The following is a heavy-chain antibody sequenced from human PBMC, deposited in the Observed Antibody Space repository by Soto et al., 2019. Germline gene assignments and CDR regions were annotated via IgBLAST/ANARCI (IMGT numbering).Heavy chain of an antibody. V-gene: IGHV1-69*08. J-gene: IGHJ4*02. CDR3: ARDSPIGSTFSGYDAIDS. D-gene: IGHD5-12*01. CDR2: TIPLLNVA. CDR1: GGTFSTST. Sequence: QVQLVQSGAEVKKPGSSVKVSCKASGGTFSTSTFTWVRQAPGQGLEWMGRTIPLLNVADYAQDFQGRLTITADKSTNTTYMELTSLTSTDTAVYFCARDSPIGSTFSGYDAIDSWGQGTLVTVSS.